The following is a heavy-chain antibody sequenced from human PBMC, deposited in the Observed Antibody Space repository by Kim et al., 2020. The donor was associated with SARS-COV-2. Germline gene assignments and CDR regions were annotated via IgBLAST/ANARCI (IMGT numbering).Heavy chain of an antibody. CDR2: SYSGGST. J-gene: IGHJ4*02. D-gene: IGHD5-12*01. CDR1: GFTVSSNY. V-gene: IGHV3-66*01. Sequence: GGSLRLSCAASGFTVSSNYMSWVRQAPGKGLEWVSVSYSGGSTYYADSVKGRFTISRDNSKNTLYLQLNSRSAEDTAVYYCARDPNLDVDKSGGTGGYCGRRWGQGTLVTVSS. CDR3: ARDPNLDVDKSGGTGGYCGRR.